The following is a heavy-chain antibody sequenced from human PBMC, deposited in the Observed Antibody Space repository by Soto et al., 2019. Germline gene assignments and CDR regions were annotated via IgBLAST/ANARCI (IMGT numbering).Heavy chain of an antibody. J-gene: IGHJ5*01. D-gene: IGHD6-19*01. CDR3: AREGGSSGRAGWFDS. Sequence: QAQLVESGGGVVQPGTSLRLSCAASGITLSASPMHWVRQAPGKGLEWVAVISYDGNNKIYADSVKGRFTISRDNSQNTVYLQMNSLRVEDTAVYSCAREGGSSGRAGWFDSWGQGTLVTVSS. CDR1: GITLSASP. V-gene: IGHV3-30-3*01. CDR2: ISYDGNNK.